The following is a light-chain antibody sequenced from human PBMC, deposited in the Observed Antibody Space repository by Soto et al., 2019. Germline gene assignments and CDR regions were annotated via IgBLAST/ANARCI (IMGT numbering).Light chain of an antibody. J-gene: IGLJ2*01. CDR1: SSDVGTYNL. CDR2: EGS. V-gene: IGLV2-23*01. Sequence: QSALTQPASVSGSPGQSITISCTGTSSDVGTYNLVSWHQHHPGKAPKLIIYEGSKRPLGVSNRFSGSKSGNTASLTISGLQAEDEADYYCCSFAVGSTLVFGGGTQLTVL. CDR3: CSFAVGSTLV.